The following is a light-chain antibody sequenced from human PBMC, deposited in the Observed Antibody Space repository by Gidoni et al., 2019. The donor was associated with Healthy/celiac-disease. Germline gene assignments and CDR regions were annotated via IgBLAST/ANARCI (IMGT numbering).Light chain of an antibody. CDR2: GKN. CDR3: NSRDSSGNQWV. J-gene: IGLJ3*02. Sequence: SSELTQDPAVSVALGQTDRITCQGDSLRSYYASWYQQKPGQAPVLVIYGKNNRPSGIPDRFSGSSSGNTASLTITGAQAEDEADYYCNSRDSSGNQWVFGGGTKLTVL. CDR1: SLRSYY. V-gene: IGLV3-19*01.